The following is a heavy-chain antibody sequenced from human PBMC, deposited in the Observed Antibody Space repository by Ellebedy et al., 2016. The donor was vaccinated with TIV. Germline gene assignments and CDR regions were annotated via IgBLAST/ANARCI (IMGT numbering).Heavy chain of an antibody. CDR1: GFTFSSDW. Sequence: GESLKISCAASGFTFSSDWMSLVRQAPGKGLERVANIKQDGSEKYYLDSVKGRFTISRDNAKNSLYLQMNSLRAEDTAVYYCAGIADVRFDPWGQGTLVSVSS. CDR3: AGIADVRFDP. D-gene: IGHD3-10*02. V-gene: IGHV3-7*01. CDR2: IKQDGSEK. J-gene: IGHJ5*02.